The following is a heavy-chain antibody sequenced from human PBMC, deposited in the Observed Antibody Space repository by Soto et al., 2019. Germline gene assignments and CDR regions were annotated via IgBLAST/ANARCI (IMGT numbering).Heavy chain of an antibody. CDR3: AHSHISDYQSSNY. D-gene: IGHD3-22*01. Sequence: QITLKESGPTLVKPTQTITLTCTFSGLSLSSSGVGVGWIRHPPGKALEWLALIYWNDDKRYSPSPKSRLTITKDNSKNQVDRTRSNIDPADSGTHGCAHSHISDYQSSNYWGQGTLVTLSS. CDR2: IYWNDDK. CDR1: GLSLSSSGVG. J-gene: IGHJ4*02. V-gene: IGHV2-5*01.